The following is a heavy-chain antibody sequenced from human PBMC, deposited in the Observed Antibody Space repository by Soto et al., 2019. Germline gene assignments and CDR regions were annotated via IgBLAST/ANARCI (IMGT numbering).Heavy chain of an antibody. CDR3: ARQPTVTPYYYYGMDV. V-gene: IGHV1-69*12. Sequence: QVQLVQSGAEVKKPGSSVKVSCKASGGTFSSYAISWVRQAPGQGLQWVGGIIPIFGTPDYAQKFQGRVTITADESTSTAYMELSSLRSEDTAVYYCARQPTVTPYYYYGMDVWGQGTTVTVSS. CDR1: GGTFSSYA. CDR2: IIPIFGTP. J-gene: IGHJ6*02. D-gene: IGHD4-4*01.